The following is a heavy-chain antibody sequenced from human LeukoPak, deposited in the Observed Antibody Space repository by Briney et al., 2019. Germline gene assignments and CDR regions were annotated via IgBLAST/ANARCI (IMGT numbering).Heavy chain of an antibody. Sequence: GGSLRLSCAASGFTFSSYAMHWVRQAPGKGLEWVAVISYDGSNKYYADSVKGRFTISRDNSKNTLYLQMNSLRAEDTAVYYCAREYYRLGVVMKGYFDYWGQGTLVTVSS. V-gene: IGHV3-30-3*01. CDR1: GFTFSSYA. D-gene: IGHD3-3*01. J-gene: IGHJ4*02. CDR2: ISYDGSNK. CDR3: AREYYRLGVVMKGYFDY.